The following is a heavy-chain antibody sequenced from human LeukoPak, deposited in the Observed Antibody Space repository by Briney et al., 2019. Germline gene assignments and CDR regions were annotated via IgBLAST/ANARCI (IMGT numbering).Heavy chain of an antibody. V-gene: IGHV1-24*01. CDR3: ATGTSYHSNSNSGSYYYFDY. D-gene: IGHD1-26*01. CDR2: FDPEDGET. J-gene: IGHJ4*02. Sequence: ASVKVSCKVSGYTLTELSMHWVRQAPGKGLEWMGGFDPEDGETIYAQKFQGRVTMTEDTSTDTAYMELSSLRSEDTAVCYCATGTSYHSNSNSGSYYYFDYWGQGTLVTVSS. CDR1: GYTLTELS.